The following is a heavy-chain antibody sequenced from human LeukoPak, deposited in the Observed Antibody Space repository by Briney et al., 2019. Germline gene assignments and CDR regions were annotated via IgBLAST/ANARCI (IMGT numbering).Heavy chain of an antibody. D-gene: IGHD3-10*01. J-gene: IGHJ5*02. CDR1: GASINGHF. CDR2: IYGSGST. V-gene: IGHV4-4*07. Sequence: SETLSLTCTVSGASINGHFWSWIRQSAGKGLEWIGRIYGSGSTNYNPSLESRATVSSDTSKNQFSLKLRSVTAADTAVYYCSRDMVRETLMYWFDPWGPGILVTVS. CDR3: SRDMVRETLMYWFDP.